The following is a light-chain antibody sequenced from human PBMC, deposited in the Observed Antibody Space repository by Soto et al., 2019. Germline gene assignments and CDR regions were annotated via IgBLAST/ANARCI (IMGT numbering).Light chain of an antibody. CDR3: CSYAGGYTYL. CDR2: SND. CDR1: RSNIGSNT. V-gene: IGLV1-44*01. J-gene: IGLJ1*01. Sequence: QSVVTQPPSASGTPGQRVTISCSGSRSNIGSNTVTWYQQLPGTAPKLLIHSNDQRPSGVPDRFSGSKSGTSASLAISGLQSEDEADYFCCSYAGGYTYLFGTGTKLTVL.